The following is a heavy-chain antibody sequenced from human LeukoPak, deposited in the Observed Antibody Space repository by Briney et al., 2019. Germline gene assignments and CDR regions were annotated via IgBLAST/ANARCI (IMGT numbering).Heavy chain of an antibody. V-gene: IGHV1-69*04. CDR2: IIPILGIA. CDR1: GGTFSSYA. CDR3: AIPWGRIPRPFDY. Sequence: EASVKVSCKASGGTFSSYAISWVRQAPGQGLEWMGRIIPILGIANYAQKFQGRVTITADKSTSTAYMELSSLRSEDTAVYYCAIPWGRIPRPFDYWGQGTLVTVSS. J-gene: IGHJ4*02. D-gene: IGHD3-16*01.